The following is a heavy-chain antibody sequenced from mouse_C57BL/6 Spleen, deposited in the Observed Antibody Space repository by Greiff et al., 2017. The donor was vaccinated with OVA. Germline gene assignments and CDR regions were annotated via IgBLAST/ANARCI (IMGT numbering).Heavy chain of an antibody. V-gene: IGHV3-6*01. CDR2: ISYDGSN. CDR1: GYSITSGYY. D-gene: IGHD2-4*01. J-gene: IGHJ2*01. CDR3: ASLYYDYDDY. Sequence: VQLQQSGPGLVKPSQSLSLTCSVTGYSITSGYYWNWIRQFPGNKLEWMGYISYDGSNNYNPSLKNRISITRDTSKNQFFLKLNSVTTEDTATYYCASLYYDYDDYWGQGTTLTVSS.